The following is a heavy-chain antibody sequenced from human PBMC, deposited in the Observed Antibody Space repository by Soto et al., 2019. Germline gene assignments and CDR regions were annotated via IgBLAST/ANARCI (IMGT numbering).Heavy chain of an antibody. J-gene: IGHJ4*02. CDR2: LYGSGGGI. CDR3: AKDAVAGDGVWLAHK. Sequence: EVQLLESGGGLVQPGGSLRLSCAASGFSSSSYAMIWIRQVPGKGLEWVSGLYGSGGGIHYADSVKGRFSISRDNSANSVYLQMNYLRVEDTAIYYCAKDAVAGDGVWLAHKWGRGTAVTVSS. V-gene: IGHV3-23*01. D-gene: IGHD6-19*01. CDR1: GFSSSSYA.